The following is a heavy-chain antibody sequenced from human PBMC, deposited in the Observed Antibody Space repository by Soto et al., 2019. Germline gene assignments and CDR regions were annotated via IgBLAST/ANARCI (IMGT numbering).Heavy chain of an antibody. D-gene: IGHD3-22*01. Sequence: SATLSPTCPFSGGSISSGDYYWSWIRQPPGKGLEWIGYIYYSGSTYYNPSLKSRVTISVDTSKNQFSLKLSSVTAADTAGYYCARVEYYYDRRILFDYWGQGTLVTVSS. J-gene: IGHJ4*02. CDR1: GGSISSGDYY. CDR2: IYYSGST. CDR3: ARVEYYYDRRILFDY. V-gene: IGHV4-30-4*01.